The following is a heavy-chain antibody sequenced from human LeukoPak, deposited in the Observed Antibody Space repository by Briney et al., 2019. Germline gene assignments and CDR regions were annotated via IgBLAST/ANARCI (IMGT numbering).Heavy chain of an antibody. Sequence: GRSLRLSCAASGFTFSSYGMHWVRQAPGKGLEWVAVIWYDGSNKYYADSVKGRFTISRDNSKNTLYLQMNSLRAEDTAVYYCAKDLFGYFDCWGQGTLVTVSS. D-gene: IGHD3-16*01. CDR3: AKDLFGYFDC. J-gene: IGHJ4*02. CDR1: GFTFSSYG. CDR2: IWYDGSNK. V-gene: IGHV3-33*06.